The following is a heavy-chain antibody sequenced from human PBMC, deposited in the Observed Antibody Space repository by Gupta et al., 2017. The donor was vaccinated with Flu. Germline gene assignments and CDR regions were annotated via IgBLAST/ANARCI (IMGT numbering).Heavy chain of an antibody. Sequence: QVQLQESGPGLVKPSQTLSLTCTVSGGSISSGGYYWSWIRQHPGKGLEWIGYIYYSGSTYYNPSLKSRVTISVDTSKNQFSLKLSSVTAADTAVYYCARVGTGSGSYYLPDYWGQGTLVTVSS. CDR2: IYYSGST. CDR3: ARVGTGSGSYYLPDY. D-gene: IGHD3-10*01. J-gene: IGHJ4*02. CDR1: GGSISSGGYY. V-gene: IGHV4-31*03.